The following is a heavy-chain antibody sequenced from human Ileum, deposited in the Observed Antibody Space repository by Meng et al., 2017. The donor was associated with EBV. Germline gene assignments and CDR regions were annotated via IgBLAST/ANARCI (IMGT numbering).Heavy chain of an antibody. Sequence: QVQRQESGPGLMKPSDTLSLTCAVSGYSISSTSWWGWIRQPPGKGLEWIGYIYYSGSTSYNPSLKSRVTMSVDTSKNQFSLNLNSVTAVDTAVYYCARNVPGTSAYYDWGQGTLVTVSS. J-gene: IGHJ4*02. CDR3: ARNVPGTSAYYD. D-gene: IGHD3-22*01. V-gene: IGHV4-28*01. CDR2: IYYSGST. CDR1: GYSISSTSW.